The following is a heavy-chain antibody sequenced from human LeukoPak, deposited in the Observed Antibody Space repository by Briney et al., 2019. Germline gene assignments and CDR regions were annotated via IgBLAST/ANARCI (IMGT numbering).Heavy chain of an antibody. J-gene: IGHJ3*02. D-gene: IGHD6-13*01. CDR2: IHPGDSDT. CDR1: GYSFTTYW. V-gene: IGHV5-51*01. CDR3: GRIPAAGSLKGSFDI. Sequence: PGESLKISCKGSGYSFTTYWIGWVRQMPGKGLEWMGIIHPGDSDTTYSPSFQGQVTISADKSISTAYLQWSSLKASDSAMYYCGRIPAAGSLKGSFDIWGQGTMVTVSS.